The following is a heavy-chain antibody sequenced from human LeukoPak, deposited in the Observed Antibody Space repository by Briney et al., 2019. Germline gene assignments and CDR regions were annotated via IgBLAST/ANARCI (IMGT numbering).Heavy chain of an antibody. V-gene: IGHV3-30*18. CDR1: RFTFSSYG. D-gene: IGHD3-16*01. Sequence: GRSLRLSCAASRFTFSSYGMHWVRQAPGKGLKWVAVISYDGSNKYYADSVKGRFTISRDNSKNTLYLQMNSLIAEDTAVYYCAKDGFLGDGPVDNWFDPWGQGTLVTVSS. J-gene: IGHJ5*02. CDR3: AKDGFLGDGPVDNWFDP. CDR2: ISYDGSNK.